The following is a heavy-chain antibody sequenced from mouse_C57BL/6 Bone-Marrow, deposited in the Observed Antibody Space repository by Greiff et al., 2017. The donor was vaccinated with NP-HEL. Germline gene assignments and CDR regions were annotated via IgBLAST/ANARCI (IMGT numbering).Heavy chain of an antibody. CDR2: IDPEDGDT. V-gene: IGHV14-2*01. D-gene: IGHD6-1*01. Sequence: EVQLQQSGAELVKPGASVKLSCTASGFNIKDYYMHWVKQRTEQGLEWIGRIDPEDGDTKYAPKFQGKATITADTSSNTAYLQLSSLTSEDTAVYYCARASSYLYFDYWGQGTTLTVSS. CDR3: ARASSYLYFDY. CDR1: GFNIKDYY. J-gene: IGHJ2*01.